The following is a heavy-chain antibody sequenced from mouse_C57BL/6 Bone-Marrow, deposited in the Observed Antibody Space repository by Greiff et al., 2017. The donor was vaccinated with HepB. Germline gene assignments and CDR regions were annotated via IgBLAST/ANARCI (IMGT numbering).Heavy chain of an antibody. Sequence: QVQLQHPGAELVMPGASVKLSCKASGYTFTSYWMHWVKQRPGQGLEWIGEIDPSDSYTNYNQKFKGKSTLTVDKSSSTAYMQLSSLTSEDSAVYYCASGGLLLFAYWGQGTLVTVSA. D-gene: IGHD2-3*01. CDR1: GYTFTSYW. V-gene: IGHV1-69*01. CDR2: IDPSDSYT. CDR3: ASGGLLLFAY. J-gene: IGHJ3*01.